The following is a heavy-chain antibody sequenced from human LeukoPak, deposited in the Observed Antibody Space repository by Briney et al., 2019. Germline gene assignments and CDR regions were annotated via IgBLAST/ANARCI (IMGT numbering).Heavy chain of an antibody. CDR3: ARDEGYGFDY. CDR2: IIPIFGTA. V-gene: IGHV1-69*05. J-gene: IGHJ4*02. D-gene: IGHD2-15*01. CDR1: GGTFSSYA. Sequence: SVKVSCKASGGTFSSYAISWVRQAPGQGLGWMGVIIPIFGTANYAQKFQGRVTITTDESTSTAYMELSSLRSEDTAVYYCARDEGYGFDYCGQGTLVTVSS.